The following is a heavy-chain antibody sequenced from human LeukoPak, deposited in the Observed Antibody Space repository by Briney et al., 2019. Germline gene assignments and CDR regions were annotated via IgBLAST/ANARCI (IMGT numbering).Heavy chain of an antibody. V-gene: IGHV1-2*02. J-gene: IGHJ5*02. Sequence: ASVKVSCKASGYTFTGYYMHWVRQAPGQGVEWMGWINPNSGGTNYAQKFQGRVTMTRDTSLSTAYMEMRRLRDDETAGYCCGSAYGGTSRKSAPWGKGPLATASS. D-gene: IGHD4-23*01. CDR3: GSAYGGTSRKSAP. CDR2: INPNSGGT. CDR1: GYTFTGYY.